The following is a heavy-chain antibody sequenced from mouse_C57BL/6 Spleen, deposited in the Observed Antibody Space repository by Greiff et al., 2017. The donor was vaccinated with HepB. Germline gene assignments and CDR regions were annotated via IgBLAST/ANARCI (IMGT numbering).Heavy chain of an antibody. J-gene: IGHJ4*01. D-gene: IGHD1-1*01. CDR3: AKIPYYGSSSSYAMCY. V-gene: IGHV2-5*01. CDR2: IWSGGST. CDR1: GFSLTSYG. Sequence: QVQLKESGPGLVQPSQSLSITCTVSGFSLTSYGVHWVRQSPGKGLEWMGVIWSGGSTDDTAACMSRLRITKDNSKGPAFFKMNSLQAADTAIYSGAKIPYYGSSSSYAMCYWGQGTSVTVSS.